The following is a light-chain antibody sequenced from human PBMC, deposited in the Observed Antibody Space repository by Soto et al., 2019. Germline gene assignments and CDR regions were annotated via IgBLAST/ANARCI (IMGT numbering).Light chain of an antibody. CDR3: QQYGNSPIT. CDR1: QSVSSSY. Sequence: EIVLTQSPGTLSLSPWERATLSCRASQSVSSSYLAWYQQKPGQAPRLLIYETSSRATGIPDRFGGSGSGTDFTLTISRLEPEDFAVYYCQQYGNSPITFGQGTRLEIK. CDR2: ETS. V-gene: IGKV3-20*01. J-gene: IGKJ5*01.